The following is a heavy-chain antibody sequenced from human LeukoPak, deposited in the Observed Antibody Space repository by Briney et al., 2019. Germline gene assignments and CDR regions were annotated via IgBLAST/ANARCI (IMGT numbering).Heavy chain of an antibody. V-gene: IGHV1-18*01. Sequence: ASVKISCKASGYTFKNYGITWVRQAPGQGLGWMGWINTYSGSTNYPQGLQGRVTMTTDKSTTTAYMEVRSLRSDDTALYYCARRSQNGYNSPIDYWGQGTLVTVSS. CDR1: GYTFKNYG. J-gene: IGHJ4*02. D-gene: IGHD5-24*01. CDR3: ARRSQNGYNSPIDY. CDR2: INTYSGST.